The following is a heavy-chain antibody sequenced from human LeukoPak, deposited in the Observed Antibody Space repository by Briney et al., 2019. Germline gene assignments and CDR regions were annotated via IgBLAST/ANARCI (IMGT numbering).Heavy chain of an antibody. CDR3: AIYDSSGYYDAFDI. J-gene: IGHJ3*02. CDR1: GYSFTSYW. D-gene: IGHD3-22*01. CDR2: IYPGDSDT. Sequence: GESLKISCKGSGYSFTSYWIGWVRQMPGKGLEWMGIIYPGDSDTRYSPSFQGQVTISADKSVTTAYLQWSSLKASDTATYYCAIYDSSGYYDAFDIWGQGTMVTVSS. V-gene: IGHV5-51*01.